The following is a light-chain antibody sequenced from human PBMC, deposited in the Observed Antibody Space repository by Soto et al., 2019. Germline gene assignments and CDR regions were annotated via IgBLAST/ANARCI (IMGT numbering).Light chain of an antibody. CDR3: QQYNSYSRS. CDR1: QSISSW. Sequence: DIQMTQSPSTLSASVGDRVTITCRASQSISSWLAWYQQKPGQAPKLLIFKASSLESGVPSRFSGSGAGTELTITISSLQPDDFATYHCQQYNSYSRSFGQGTKVEVK. CDR2: KAS. J-gene: IGKJ1*01. V-gene: IGKV1-5*03.